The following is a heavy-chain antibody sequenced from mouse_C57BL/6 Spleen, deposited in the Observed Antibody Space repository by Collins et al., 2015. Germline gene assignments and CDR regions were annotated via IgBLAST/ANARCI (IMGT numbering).Heavy chain of an antibody. V-gene: IGHV1-18*01. CDR3: ASSPYYGSSHWYFDV. Sequence: EVQLQQSGPELVKPGASVKIPCKASGYTFTDYNMDWVKQSHGKSLEWIGDINPNNGGTIYNRKFKGKATLTVDKSSSTAYMELRSLTSEDTAVCYCASSPYYGSSHWYFDVWGTGTTVTVSS. J-gene: IGHJ1*03. CDR2: INPNNGGT. CDR1: GYTFTDYN. D-gene: IGHD1-1*01.